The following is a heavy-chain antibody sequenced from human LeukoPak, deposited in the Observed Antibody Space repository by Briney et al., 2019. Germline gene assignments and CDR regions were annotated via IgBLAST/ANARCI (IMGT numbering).Heavy chain of an antibody. CDR2: IYYSGST. V-gene: IGHV4-59*08. CDR3: ARGNYYDSSGYSGSWAFDI. J-gene: IGHJ3*02. D-gene: IGHD3-22*01. CDR1: GGSISSYY. Sequence: PSETLSLTCTVSGGSISSYYWSWIRQPPGKGLEWIGYIYYSGSTNYNPSLKNRVTISVDTSKNQFSLKLSSVTAADTAVYYCARGNYYDSSGYSGSWAFDIWGQGTMVTVSS.